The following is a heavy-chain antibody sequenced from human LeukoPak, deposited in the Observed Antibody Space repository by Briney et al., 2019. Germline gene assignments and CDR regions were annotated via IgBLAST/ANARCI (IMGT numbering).Heavy chain of an antibody. CDR2: INHSGST. CDR1: GGSFSGYY. D-gene: IGHD3-16*01. J-gene: IGHJ4*02. CDR3: ASLAGGGGGRVSNY. V-gene: IGHV4-34*01. Sequence: SETLSLTCAVYGGSFSGYYWSWIRQPPGKGLEWIGEINHSGSTNYNPSLKSRVTISVDTSKNQFSLKLSSVTAADTAVYYCASLAGGGGGRVSNYWGKGPLVTAS.